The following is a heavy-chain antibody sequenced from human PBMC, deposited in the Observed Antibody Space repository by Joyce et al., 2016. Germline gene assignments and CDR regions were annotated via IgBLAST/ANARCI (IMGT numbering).Heavy chain of an antibody. CDR1: GFTFSSYA. D-gene: IGHD3-16*02. J-gene: IGHJ3*02. V-gene: IGHV3-23*01. Sequence: EVQLLESGGGLVQPGGSLRLSCAASGFTFSSYAMSWVRHAPGKGLAWVSAISGSGTSTYYADSGKGRFTISRDNSKNTLYLQMNSLRAEDTAVYYCAKALSPYYDYIWGSYLDAFDIWGQGTMVTVSS. CDR2: ISGSGTST. CDR3: AKALSPYYDYIWGSYLDAFDI.